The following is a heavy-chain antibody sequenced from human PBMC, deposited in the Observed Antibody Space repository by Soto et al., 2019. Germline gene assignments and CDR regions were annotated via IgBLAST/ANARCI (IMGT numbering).Heavy chain of an antibody. CDR3: VKEGYYCTNGVCYKGWFDP. CDR2: ISWNSGSI. J-gene: IGHJ5*02. CDR1: GFTFDDYA. V-gene: IGHV3-9*01. Sequence: EVQLVESGGGLVQPGRSLRLSCAASGFTFDDYAMHWVRQAPGKGLEWVSGISWNSGSIGYADSVKGRFTISRDNAKNSLYLQMNSLRAEDTALYYCVKEGYYCTNGVCYKGWFDPWGQGTLVTVSS. D-gene: IGHD2-8*01.